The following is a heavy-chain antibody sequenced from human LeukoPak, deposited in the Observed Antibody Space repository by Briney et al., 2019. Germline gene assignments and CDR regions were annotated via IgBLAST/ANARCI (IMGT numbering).Heavy chain of an antibody. CDR2: INHSGST. V-gene: IGHV4-34*01. D-gene: IGHD5-12*01. Sequence: SETLSLTCAVYGGSFSGYYWSWIRQPPGKGLEWIGEINHSGSTNYNPSLKSRVTISVDTSKNQFSLKLSSVTAADTAVYYCARIVATIKAFDIWGQGTMVTVSS. CDR1: GGSFSGYY. CDR3: ARIVATIKAFDI. J-gene: IGHJ3*02.